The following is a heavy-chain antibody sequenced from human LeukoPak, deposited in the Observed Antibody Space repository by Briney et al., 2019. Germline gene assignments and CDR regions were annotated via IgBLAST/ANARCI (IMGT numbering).Heavy chain of an antibody. CDR3: ARTLQLCSGGSCYGLRAFDI. D-gene: IGHD2-15*01. J-gene: IGHJ3*02. Sequence: PSETLSLTCAVYGGSFSGYYWSWIRQPPGKGLEWIGEINHSGSTNYNPSLKSRVTISVDTSKNQFSLKLSSVTAADTAVYYCARTLQLCSGGSCYGLRAFDIWGQGTMVTVSS. CDR1: GGSFSGYY. CDR2: INHSGST. V-gene: IGHV4-34*01.